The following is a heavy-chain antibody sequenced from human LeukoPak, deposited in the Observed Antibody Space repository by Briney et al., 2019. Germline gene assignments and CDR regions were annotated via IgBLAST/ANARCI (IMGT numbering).Heavy chain of an antibody. CDR3: AKSDCGGDGCKLLNY. CDR1: GFTFRSYA. D-gene: IGHD2-21*01. Sequence: GGSLRLSCAASGFTFRSYAMSWVRQPPGKGLEWVSAVSDSGDATRYADSVKGQFTISRDNSKDTLYLQMNSLRAEDTAVYYCAKSDCGGDGCKLLNYWGQGTLVTVSS. CDR2: VSDSGDAT. V-gene: IGHV3-23*01. J-gene: IGHJ4*02.